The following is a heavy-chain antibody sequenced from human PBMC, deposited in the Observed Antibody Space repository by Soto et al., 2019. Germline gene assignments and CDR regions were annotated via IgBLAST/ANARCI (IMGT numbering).Heavy chain of an antibody. J-gene: IGHJ2*01. V-gene: IGHV3-48*01. CDR3: ARDSKWSLDL. CDR1: GFTFSRYN. CDR2: IGSSGSDT. Sequence: GGSLRLSCAASGFTFSRYNMHWVRQAPGKGLEWISYIGSSGSDTYYADSLKSRFTISRDNAKNSLYLQVNSLRAEDTAVYYCARDSKWSLDLWGRGTLVTVSS.